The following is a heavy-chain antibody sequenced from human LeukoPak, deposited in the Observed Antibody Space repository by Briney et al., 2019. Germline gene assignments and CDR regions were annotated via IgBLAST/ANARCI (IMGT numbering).Heavy chain of an antibody. D-gene: IGHD3-22*01. CDR1: GSSISSGGYY. V-gene: IGHV4-31*03. CDR3: ARGYYDSSGYYSLRFDP. Sequence: SQTLSLTCTVSGSSISSGGYYWSWIRQHPGKGLEWIGYIYYSGSTYYNPSLKSRVTISVDTSKNQFSLKLSSVTAADTAVYYCARGYYDSSGYYSLRFDPWGQGTLVTVSS. J-gene: IGHJ5*02. CDR2: IYYSGST.